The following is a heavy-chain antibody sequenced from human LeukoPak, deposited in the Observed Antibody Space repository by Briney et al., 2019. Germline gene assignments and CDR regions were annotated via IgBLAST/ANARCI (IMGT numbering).Heavy chain of an antibody. V-gene: IGHV3-30-3*01. Sequence: PGGSLRLSCAAPGFTFSSYAMHWVRQAPGKGLEWVAVISYDGSNKYYADSVKGRFTISRVNSKNTLYLQMNSLRAGDTAVYYCARAIVVVPAAPEIWGQGTMVTVSS. J-gene: IGHJ3*02. CDR2: ISYDGSNK. D-gene: IGHD2-2*01. CDR1: GFTFSSYA. CDR3: ARAIVVVPAAPEI.